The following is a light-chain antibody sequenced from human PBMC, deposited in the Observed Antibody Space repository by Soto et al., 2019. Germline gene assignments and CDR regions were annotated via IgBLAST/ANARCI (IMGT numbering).Light chain of an antibody. CDR2: DNI. J-gene: IGLJ3*02. V-gene: IGLV1-51*01. CDR3: GTWDSSLSAVV. CDR1: SSNIGNNY. Sequence: QSVLTQPPSVSAAPGQKVTISCSGSSSNIGNNYVSWYRQLPGTAPKLLIYDNIQRPSGIPDRFSGSKSGTSATLGITGLQTGDEADYYCGTWDSSLSAVVFGGGTKLTVL.